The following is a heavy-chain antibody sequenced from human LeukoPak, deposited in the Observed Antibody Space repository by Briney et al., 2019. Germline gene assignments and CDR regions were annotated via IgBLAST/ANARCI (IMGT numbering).Heavy chain of an antibody. Sequence: GGSLRLSCAAAGFTFSSYGMHWVRQAPGKGLEWVAFILYDGSNRDCADSVKGRFTISRDISKSTLYLQMNSLRAEDTAVYYCAKDWGGGYSHFFDYWGQGTLVTVSS. CDR1: GFTFSSYG. CDR2: ILYDGSNR. D-gene: IGHD5-24*01. V-gene: IGHV3-30*02. CDR3: AKDWGGGYSHFFDY. J-gene: IGHJ4*02.